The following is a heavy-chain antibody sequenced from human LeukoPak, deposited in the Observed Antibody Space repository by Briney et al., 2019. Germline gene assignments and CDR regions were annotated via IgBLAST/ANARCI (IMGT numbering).Heavy chain of an antibody. Sequence: PSETLSLTCTVSGGSISSSSYYWGWIRQPPGKGLEGIGSIYYSGSTYYNPSLKSRVTISVDKSKNQFSLKLSSVTAADTAVYYCAREPDGIIAAAGTGWFDPWGQGTLVTVSS. CDR3: AREPDGIIAAAGTGWFDP. J-gene: IGHJ5*02. CDR1: GGSISSSSYY. V-gene: IGHV4-39*07. D-gene: IGHD6-13*01. CDR2: IYYSGST.